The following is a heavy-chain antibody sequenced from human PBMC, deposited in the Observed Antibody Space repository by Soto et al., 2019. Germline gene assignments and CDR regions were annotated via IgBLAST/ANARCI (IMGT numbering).Heavy chain of an antibody. CDR1: GFTFSSYA. CDR2: ISGSGGST. CDR3: AKTPPASVLQGPLYYYYGMDV. V-gene: IGHV3-23*01. Sequence: GGSLRLSCAASGFTFSSYAMSWVRQAPGKGLEWVSAISGSGGSTYYADSVKGRFTISRDNSKNTLYLQMNSLRAEDTAVYYCAKTPPASVLQGPLYYYYGMDVWGQGTTVTVSS. J-gene: IGHJ6*02. D-gene: IGHD1-26*01.